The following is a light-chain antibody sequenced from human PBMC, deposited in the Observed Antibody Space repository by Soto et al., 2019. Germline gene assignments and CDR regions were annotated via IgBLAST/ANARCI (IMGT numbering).Light chain of an antibody. Sequence: DSEMTQAAAALSASVGDRVTITCRASQSISSYLNWYQQKPGSAPKLLIYAASSLQSRVPSRLSGSGSGTDFTLTISSLQPENFATYYCQQSYSFPKTVGQGTKWIS. J-gene: IGKJ1*01. V-gene: IGKV1-39*01. CDR2: AAS. CDR1: QSISSY. CDR3: QQSYSFPKT.